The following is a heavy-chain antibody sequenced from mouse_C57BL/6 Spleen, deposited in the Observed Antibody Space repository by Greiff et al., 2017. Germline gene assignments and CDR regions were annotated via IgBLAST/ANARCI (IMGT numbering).Heavy chain of an antibody. CDR2: IRLKSDNYAT. CDR1: GFTFSNYW. CDR3: TSYYSNYVWYFDV. D-gene: IGHD2-5*01. J-gene: IGHJ1*03. V-gene: IGHV6-3*01. Sequence: EVKVEESGGGLVQPGGSMKLSCVASGFTFSNYWMNWVRQSPEKGLEWVAQIRLKSDNYATHYAESVKGRFTISRDDSKSSVYLQMNNLRAEDTGIYYCTSYYSNYVWYFDVWGTGTTVTVSS.